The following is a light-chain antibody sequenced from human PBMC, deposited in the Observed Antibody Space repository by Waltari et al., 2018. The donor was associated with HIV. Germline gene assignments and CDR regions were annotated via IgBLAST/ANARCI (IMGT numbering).Light chain of an antibody. V-gene: IGKV3-20*01. CDR1: QRVSNSY. CDR3: QQYGSSPTWT. CDR2: GAS. Sequence: EILLTQSPGTLSLSPGERVTLSCRVSQRVSNSYLAWYQQKPGQAPRLLIYGASSRATGIPDRFSGSGSGTDFTLTISRLEPEDCAVYYCQQYGSSPTWTVGQGTKVEIK. J-gene: IGKJ1*01.